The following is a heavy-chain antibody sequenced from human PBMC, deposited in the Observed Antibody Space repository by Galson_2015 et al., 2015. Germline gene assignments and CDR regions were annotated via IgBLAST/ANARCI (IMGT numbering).Heavy chain of an antibody. D-gene: IGHD3-9*01. Sequence: SLRLCCAASGFTLRSHDMKWVRQAPGKGLEWVSHITSSGSPISYADSVQGRFTISRDNTKNSLYLQMNSLRAEDTAVYYCARSDILTGKHFDYWGQGTLVTVSS. CDR2: ITSSGSPI. CDR1: GFTLRSHD. J-gene: IGHJ4*02. V-gene: IGHV3-48*03. CDR3: ARSDILTGKHFDY.